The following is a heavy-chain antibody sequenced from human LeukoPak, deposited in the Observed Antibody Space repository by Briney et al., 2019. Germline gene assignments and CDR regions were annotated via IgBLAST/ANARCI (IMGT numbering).Heavy chain of an antibody. CDR1: GFTFGIYW. Sequence: PGGSLRLSCAASGFTFGIYWMNWVRQAPGKGLEWVANIKEDGSEKNYVDSVKGRFTISRDNAKNSLYLQMNSLRAEDTAVYYCVRGSLASGVVVYYYYYLDVWGKGTTVTVSS. CDR2: IKEDGSEK. D-gene: IGHD3-3*01. V-gene: IGHV3-7*01. J-gene: IGHJ6*03. CDR3: VRGSLASGVVVYYYYYLDV.